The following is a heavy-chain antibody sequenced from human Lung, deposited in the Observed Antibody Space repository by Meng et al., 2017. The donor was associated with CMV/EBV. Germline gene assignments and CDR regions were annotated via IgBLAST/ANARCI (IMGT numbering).Heavy chain of an antibody. CDR2: IKPSTGDT. Sequence: QAQRVQPGGEGKKPGTSVKLACKTSGYTFNEYWIHWVRQAPGQGLEWMGRIKPSTGDTTYAQKVRGRLTVTRDTPISTVYMEVNSLTSDDTAVYYCTREGFDYCGQGALVTVSS. J-gene: IGHJ4*02. CDR3: TREGFDY. V-gene: IGHV1-2*06. CDR1: GYTFNEYW.